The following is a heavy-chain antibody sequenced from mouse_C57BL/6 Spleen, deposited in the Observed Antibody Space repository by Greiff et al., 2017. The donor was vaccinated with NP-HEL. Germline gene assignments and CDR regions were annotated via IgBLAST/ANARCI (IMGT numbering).Heavy chain of an antibody. Sequence: QVQLKQSGAELVRPGTSVKVSCKASGYAFTNYLIEWVKQRPGQGLEWIGVINPGSGGTNYNEKFKGKATLTADKSSSTAYMQLSSLTSEDSAVYFCARVPDYGYDNAMDYWGQGTSVTVSS. CDR3: ARVPDYGYDNAMDY. J-gene: IGHJ4*01. CDR2: INPGSGGT. V-gene: IGHV1-54*01. D-gene: IGHD2-2*01. CDR1: GYAFTNYL.